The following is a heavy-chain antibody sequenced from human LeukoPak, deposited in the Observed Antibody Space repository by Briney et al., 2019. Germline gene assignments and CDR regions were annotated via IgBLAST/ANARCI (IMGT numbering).Heavy chain of an antibody. CDR1: GGSVSNSSYY. CDR2: IYYSGST. D-gene: IGHD6-13*01. Sequence: PSETLSLTCTVSGGSVSNSSYYWGWIRQPPGKGLEWIGSIYYSGSTYYNPSLKSRVTISVDTSKTQFFLKLSSVTAPDTAVYYCARLYSSSWYRWFDPWGQGTLVTVSS. V-gene: IGHV4-39*01. J-gene: IGHJ5*02. CDR3: ARLYSSSWYRWFDP.